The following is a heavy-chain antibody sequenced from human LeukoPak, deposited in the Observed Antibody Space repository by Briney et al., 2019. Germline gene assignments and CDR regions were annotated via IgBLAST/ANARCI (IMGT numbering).Heavy chain of an antibody. CDR2: IDTESTT. CDR3: ARITSYAYFDY. V-gene: IGHV3-74*01. D-gene: IGHD5-18*01. CDR1: GFTFSNYW. J-gene: IGHJ4*02. Sequence: GGSLRLSCAASGFTFSNYWMHWVRQAPGKGLMWVSRIDTESTTTYADPVKGRFTISRDNAKNTLYLQMNSLRVGDTAVYYCARITSYAYFDYWGQGTLVTVSS.